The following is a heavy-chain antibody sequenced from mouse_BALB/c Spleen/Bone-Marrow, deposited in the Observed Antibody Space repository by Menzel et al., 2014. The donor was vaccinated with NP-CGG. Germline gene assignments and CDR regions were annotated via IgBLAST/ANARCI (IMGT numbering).Heavy chain of an antibody. CDR1: GYTFTSYW. CDR3: ARSPHYYDLDY. D-gene: IGHD1-2*01. V-gene: IGHV1-7*01. J-gene: IGHJ2*01. Sequence: VQLQQSGAELAKPGASLKMSCKASGYTFTSYWMHWVKQRPGQGLEWIGYINPSTGYTEYNQKFKDKATLTADKSSSTAYMQLSSLTSEDSAVYYCARSPHYYDLDYWGQGTTLTVSS. CDR2: INPSTGYT.